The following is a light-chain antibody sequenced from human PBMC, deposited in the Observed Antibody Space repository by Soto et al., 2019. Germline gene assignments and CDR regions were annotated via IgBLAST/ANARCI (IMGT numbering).Light chain of an antibody. CDR3: CSFTTSSTWL. CDR1: SSGIGTYNY. J-gene: IGLJ3*02. CDR2: EVN. Sequence: QSALTQPASVSGSPGQSITISCSETSSGIGTYNYVSWYQLHPGKVPKLIIYEVNNRPSGISPRFSGSTSGKTASLTISGHQAEDKADYYCCSFTTSSTWLFGGGTKLTVL. V-gene: IGLV2-14*01.